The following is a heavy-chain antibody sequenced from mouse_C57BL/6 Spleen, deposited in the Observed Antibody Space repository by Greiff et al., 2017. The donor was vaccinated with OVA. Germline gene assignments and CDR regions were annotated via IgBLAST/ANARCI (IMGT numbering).Heavy chain of an antibody. D-gene: IGHD4-1*01. J-gene: IGHJ2*01. CDR2: IYPGDGDT. V-gene: IGHV1-82*01. Sequence: QVQLQQSGPELVKPGASVKISCKASGYAFSSSWMNWVKQRPGKGLEWIGRIYPGDGDTNYNGKFKGKATLTADKSSSTAYMQLSSLTSEDSAVYFCARPLGRGYFDYWGQGTTLTVSS. CDR1: GYAFSSSW. CDR3: ARPLGRGYFDY.